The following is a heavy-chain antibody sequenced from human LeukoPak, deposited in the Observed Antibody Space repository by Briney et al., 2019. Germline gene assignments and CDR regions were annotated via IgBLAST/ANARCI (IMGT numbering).Heavy chain of an antibody. CDR2: INPTGGST. J-gene: IGHJ4*02. D-gene: IGHD4-23*01. V-gene: IGHV1-46*01. Sequence: ASVKVSCKASGYTFPSYFMHWVRQAPGQGLEWMGIINPTGGSTTYAQKFQGRVTMTRDTSTSTVYMELSSLRSDDTAVYYCAREDYGGNLDYWGQGTLVTVSS. CDR3: AREDYGGNLDY. CDR1: GYTFPSYF.